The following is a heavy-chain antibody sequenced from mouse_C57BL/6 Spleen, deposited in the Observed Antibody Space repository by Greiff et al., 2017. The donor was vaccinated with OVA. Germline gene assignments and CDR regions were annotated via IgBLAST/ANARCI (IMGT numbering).Heavy chain of an antibody. CDR1: VYTFPTYP. D-gene: IGHD2-3*01. CDR2: FHPYNDDT. Sequence: QVQLQQSGAELVKPGASVQMSCKASVYTFPTYPIPWMKQNHGKILAWIGNFHPYNDDTKYNEKFKGKATLTVEKSSSTVYLELSRLTSDDSAVYYCARSSYDGYYLYAMDYWGQGTSVTVSS. V-gene: IGHV1-47*01. J-gene: IGHJ4*01. CDR3: ARSSYDGYYLYAMDY.